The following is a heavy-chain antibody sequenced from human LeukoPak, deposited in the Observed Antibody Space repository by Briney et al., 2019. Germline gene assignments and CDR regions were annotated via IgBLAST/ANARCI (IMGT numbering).Heavy chain of an antibody. CDR2: IISDGSSV. CDR1: GFTFSDYW. CDR3: AKMFIAAAAHHEYYYYYYGMDV. V-gene: IGHV3-74*01. D-gene: IGHD6-13*01. J-gene: IGHJ6*02. Sequence: GGSLGLSCIASGFTFSDYWMHWIRQAPGKGPVWVSRIISDGSSVSYVDSVKGRFIISRDNAKNTLYLQMNSLRVEDTAVYYCAKMFIAAAAHHEYYYYYYGMDVWGQGTTVTVSS.